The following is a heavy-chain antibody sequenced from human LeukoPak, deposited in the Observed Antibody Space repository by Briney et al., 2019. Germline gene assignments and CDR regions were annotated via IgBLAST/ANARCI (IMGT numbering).Heavy chain of an antibody. CDR2: ISGSADST. J-gene: IGHJ5*02. D-gene: IGHD3-10*01. CDR3: ATHCYASGTYSNYWFDP. V-gene: IGHV3-23*01. CDR1: GFMFSVYA. Sequence: GGSLRLSCAASGFMFSVYAMSWVRQAPGEGLEWVSGISGSADSTFYADSVKGRFTISRDNSKNTLYLQMSSLRVEDTAIYYCATHCYASGTYSNYWFDPWGQGILVIVSS.